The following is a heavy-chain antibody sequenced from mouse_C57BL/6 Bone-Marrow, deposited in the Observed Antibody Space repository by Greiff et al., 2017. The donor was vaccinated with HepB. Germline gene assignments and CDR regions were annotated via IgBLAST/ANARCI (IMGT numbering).Heavy chain of an antibody. CDR2: IYPGDGDT. Sequence: VQLQESGAELVKPGASVKISCKASGYAFSSYWMNWVKQRPGKGLEWIGQIYPGDGDTNYNGKFKGKATLTADKSSSTAYMQLSSLTSEDSAVYFCARYYGSSSYYFDYWGQGTTLTVSS. J-gene: IGHJ2*01. CDR3: ARYYGSSSYYFDY. CDR1: GYAFSSYW. D-gene: IGHD1-1*01. V-gene: IGHV1-80*01.